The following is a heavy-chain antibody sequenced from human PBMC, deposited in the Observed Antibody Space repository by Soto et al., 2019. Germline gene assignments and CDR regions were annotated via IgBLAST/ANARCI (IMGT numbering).Heavy chain of an antibody. CDR2: IKSKTDGGTI. CDR1: GFTFSNAW. Sequence: KPGGSLRLSCAASGFTFSNAWMNWVRQAPGKGLEWVGRIKSKTDGGTIDYTAPVKGRFTISRDDSRNMLYLQMNSLKVEDTAVYYCTTWIQFWLNDYWGQGTLVTVSS. D-gene: IGHD5-18*01. V-gene: IGHV3-15*07. CDR3: TTWIQFWLNDY. J-gene: IGHJ4*02.